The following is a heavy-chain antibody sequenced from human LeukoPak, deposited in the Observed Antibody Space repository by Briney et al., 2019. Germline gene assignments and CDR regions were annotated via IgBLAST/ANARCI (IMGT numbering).Heavy chain of an antibody. CDR1: GGSISSGTSY. D-gene: IGHD4-23*01. CDR2: IYYTGTT. CDR3: ARGDGGNSGEYWFDP. Sequence: SQTLSLTCTVSGGSISSGTSYWSWIRQHPGKGLEWIGYIYYTGTTYYNPSLKSRVTISVDTSKNQFSLKLSSVTAADTAVYYCARGDGGNSGEYWFDPWGQGTLDTVSS. J-gene: IGHJ5*02. V-gene: IGHV4-31*03.